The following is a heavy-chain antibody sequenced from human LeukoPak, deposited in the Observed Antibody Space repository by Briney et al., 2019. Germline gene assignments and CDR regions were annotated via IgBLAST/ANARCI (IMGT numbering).Heavy chain of an antibody. D-gene: IGHD2-15*01. J-gene: IGHJ4*02. CDR2: INGGGGNT. V-gene: IGHV3-23*01. Sequence: GGSLRLSCVASGFNFNNYAMSWVRQAPGKGPEWVSGINGGGGNTYYADSVKGRFTISRVNSKNTLYLQMNSLRAEDTAVYFCARLVLMWYHLDYWGQGTQVTVSS. CDR3: ARLVLMWYHLDY. CDR1: GFNFNNYA.